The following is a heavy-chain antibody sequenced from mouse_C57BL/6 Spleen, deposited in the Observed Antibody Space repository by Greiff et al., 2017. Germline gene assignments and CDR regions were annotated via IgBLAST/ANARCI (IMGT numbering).Heavy chain of an antibody. CDR3: ARRYSNYEDFAY. CDR1: GYAFSSYW. D-gene: IGHD2-5*01. V-gene: IGHV1-80*01. Sequence: QVQLQQSGAELVKPGASVKISCKASGYAFSSYWMNWVKQRPGKGLEWIGQIYPGDGDTNYNGKFKGKATLTADKSSSTAYMQLSSLTSEDSAVYFCARRYSNYEDFAYWGQGTLVTVSA. CDR2: IYPGDGDT. J-gene: IGHJ3*01.